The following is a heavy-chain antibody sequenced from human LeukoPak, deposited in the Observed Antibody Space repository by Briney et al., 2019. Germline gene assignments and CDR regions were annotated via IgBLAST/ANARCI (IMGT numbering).Heavy chain of an antibody. CDR3: ASKMFGSSTSYAYYYYYYMDV. D-gene: IGHD2-2*01. CDR1: GGSISSSSYY. CDR2: IYYSGST. Sequence: SETLSLTCTVSGGSISSSSYYWGWIRQPPGTGLEWLGSIYYSGSTYYNPSLKSRVTISVDTSKNQFSLKLSSVTAADTAVYYCASKMFGSSTSYAYYYYYYMDVWGKGTTVTVSS. V-gene: IGHV4-39*01. J-gene: IGHJ6*03.